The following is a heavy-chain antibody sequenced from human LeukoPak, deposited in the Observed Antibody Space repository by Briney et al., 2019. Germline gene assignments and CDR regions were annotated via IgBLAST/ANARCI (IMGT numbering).Heavy chain of an antibody. J-gene: IGHJ4*02. CDR3: AKWDYCSSTSCYTRAFDY. CDR1: GFTFSSYG. CDR2: IRYDGSNK. Sequence: GGSLRLSCAASGFTFSSYGMHWVRQAPGKGLEWVAFIRYDGSNKYYADSVKGRFTISRDNSKNTLYLQMNSLRAEDTAVYYCAKWDYCSSTSCYTRAFDYWGQGTLVTVSS. V-gene: IGHV3-30*02. D-gene: IGHD2-2*02.